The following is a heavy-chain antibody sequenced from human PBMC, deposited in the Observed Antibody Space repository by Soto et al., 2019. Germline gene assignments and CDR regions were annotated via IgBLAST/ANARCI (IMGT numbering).Heavy chain of an antibody. Sequence: QVQLQESGPGLVKPSQTLSLTCTVSGGSISSGDYYWSWIRQPPGKGLEWIGYTYYSGSTYYNPSLKSRVTISVDNSKNQCPRKLSSVIAADTAVYYCARVSAIVGATTFDYWGQGTLVTVSS. V-gene: IGHV4-30-4*01. CDR1: GGSISSGDYY. CDR2: TYYSGST. CDR3: ARVSAIVGATTFDY. J-gene: IGHJ4*02. D-gene: IGHD1-26*01.